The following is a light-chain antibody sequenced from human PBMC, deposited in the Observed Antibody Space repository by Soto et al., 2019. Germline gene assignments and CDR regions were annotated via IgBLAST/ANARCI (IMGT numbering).Light chain of an antibody. CDR3: QHYNSYSEA. CDR2: KAS. CDR1: QTISSW. Sequence: DIQMTQSPSTLSGSVGDRVTITCRASQTISSWLAWYQQKPGKAPKLLIYKASTLKSGVPSRFSGTRSGTESTLTISSLQLDYFATYYCQHYNSYSEAFGEGTKVELK. J-gene: IGKJ1*01. V-gene: IGKV1-5*03.